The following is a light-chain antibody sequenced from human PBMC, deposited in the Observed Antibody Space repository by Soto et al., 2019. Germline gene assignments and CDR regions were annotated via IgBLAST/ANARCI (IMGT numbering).Light chain of an antibody. V-gene: IGKV1-33*01. CDR1: QDINKN. Sequence: DIQMTQSPSSPSASVGDRVTITCQASQDINKNLIWYQQNPGKAPKLLIYDASDLETGVPSRFSGSGSGTGFTFTISSLQPEDFATYYCQQYESLPLTFGQGTRLEI. CDR2: DAS. CDR3: QQYESLPLT. J-gene: IGKJ5*01.